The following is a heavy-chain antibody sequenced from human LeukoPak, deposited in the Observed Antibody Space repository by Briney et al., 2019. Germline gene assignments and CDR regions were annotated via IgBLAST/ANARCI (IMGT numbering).Heavy chain of an antibody. CDR2: IIPIFGTA. Sequence: SVKVSCKASGGTFSSYAISWVRQAPGQGLEWMGGIIPIFGTANYAQKFQGRVTITTDESTSTAYMELSSLRSEDTAVYYCATVQQGTTIQPYWGQGTLVTVSS. D-gene: IGHD1-7*01. V-gene: IGHV1-69*05. J-gene: IGHJ4*02. CDR1: GGTFSSYA. CDR3: ATVQQGTTIQPY.